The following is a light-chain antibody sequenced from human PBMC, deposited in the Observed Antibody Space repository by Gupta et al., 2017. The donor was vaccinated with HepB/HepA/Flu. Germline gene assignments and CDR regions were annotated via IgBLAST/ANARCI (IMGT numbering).Light chain of an antibody. CDR3: SADTSSITVV. J-gene: IGLJ3*02. CDR2: EVS. V-gene: IGLV2-18*02. Sequence: TISCTGTSSDVGSYHRVSWYPQPSGTAHTLMIYEVSNRPSGVPDRFSGSKSGNTASLTISVRQDEDEADYYCSADTSSITVVFGGGTKLTVL. CDR1: SSDVGSYHR.